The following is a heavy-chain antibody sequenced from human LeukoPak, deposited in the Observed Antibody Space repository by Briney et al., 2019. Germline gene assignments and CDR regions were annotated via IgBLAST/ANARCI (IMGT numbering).Heavy chain of an antibody. D-gene: IGHD6-13*01. Sequence: SETLSLTCTVSGGSISSYYWSWIRQPAGKGLEWIGRIDTSGNTNYKPSLKGRVTMSVDTSKNQFSLKLNSVTAADTAVYYCARVSSSWYQDWYFDLWGRGTLVTVSS. V-gene: IGHV4-4*07. CDR1: GGSISSYY. CDR3: ARVSSSWYQDWYFDL. J-gene: IGHJ2*01. CDR2: IDTSGNT.